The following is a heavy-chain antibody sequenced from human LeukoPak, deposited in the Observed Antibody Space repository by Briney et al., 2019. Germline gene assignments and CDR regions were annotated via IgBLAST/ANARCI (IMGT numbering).Heavy chain of an antibody. CDR3: AKTGGLYDLDY. D-gene: IGHD2-15*01. V-gene: IGHV3-48*03. J-gene: IGHJ4*02. CDR1: GFTFSSYE. Sequence: GGSLRLSCAASGFTFSSYEMNWVRQAPGKGLEWVSYISSSGSTIYYADSVKGRFTISRDNAKNSLYLQMNSLRAEDTAVYYCAKTGGLYDLDYWGQGTLVTVSS. CDR2: ISSSGSTI.